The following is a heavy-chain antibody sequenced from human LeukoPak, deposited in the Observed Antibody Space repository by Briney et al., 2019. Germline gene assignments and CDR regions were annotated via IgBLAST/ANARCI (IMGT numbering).Heavy chain of an antibody. CDR1: GFTFSSYA. CDR3: TKNWSADY. J-gene: IGHJ4*02. Sequence: GGSLRLSCATSGFTFSSYAMTWVRQAPGKGLEWVSAISDDGDTKYADSVKGRFTSSRDNSKNTLHLQMNNLRAEDTAIYYCTKNWSADYWGQGTLVTVSS. CDR2: ISDDGDT. V-gene: IGHV3-23*01.